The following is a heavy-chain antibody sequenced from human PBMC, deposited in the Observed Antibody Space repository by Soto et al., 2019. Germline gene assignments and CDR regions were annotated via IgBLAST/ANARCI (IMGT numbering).Heavy chain of an antibody. CDR3: ATSRFGELPKGAYYGRDV. Sequence: GGSLRLSCAAPRFTLSGNAMSWVRQAPGKGLEWVSSVSGSGGSTSYAASVKGRFTITRDTSKNSLYLQMHSPRTASPSIYYRATSRFGELPKGAYYGRDVGAKGTTVPVSP. V-gene: IGHV3-23*01. J-gene: IGHJ6*04. D-gene: IGHD3-10*01. CDR1: RFTLSGNA. CDR2: VSGSGGST.